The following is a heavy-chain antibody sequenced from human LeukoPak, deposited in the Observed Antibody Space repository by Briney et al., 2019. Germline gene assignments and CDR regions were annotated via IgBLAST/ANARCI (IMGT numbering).Heavy chain of an antibody. V-gene: IGHV4-59*12. CDR2: IYYSGST. Sequence: SETLSLTRTVSGGSISSYYWSWIRQPPGKGLEWIGYIYYSGSTNYNPSLKSRVTISVDTSKNQFSLKLSSVTAADTAVYYCARDRRNGDFWSGGDLWGQGTLVTVSS. D-gene: IGHD3-3*01. CDR1: GGSISSYY. J-gene: IGHJ4*02. CDR3: ARDRRNGDFWSGGDL.